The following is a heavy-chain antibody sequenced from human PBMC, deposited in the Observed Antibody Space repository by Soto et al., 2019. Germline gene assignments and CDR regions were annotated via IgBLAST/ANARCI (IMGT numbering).Heavy chain of an antibody. CDR2: ISAYNGNT. CDR3: ARGRRIAVAGTRGWFDP. V-gene: IGHV1-18*01. CDR1: GYTFTSYG. D-gene: IGHD6-19*01. Sequence: ASVKVSCKASGYTFTSYGISWVRQAPGQGLEWMGWISAYNGNTNYAQKLQGRVTMTTDTSTSTAYMELRSLRSDDTAVYYCARGRRIAVAGTRGWFDPWGQGTLVTVSS. J-gene: IGHJ5*02.